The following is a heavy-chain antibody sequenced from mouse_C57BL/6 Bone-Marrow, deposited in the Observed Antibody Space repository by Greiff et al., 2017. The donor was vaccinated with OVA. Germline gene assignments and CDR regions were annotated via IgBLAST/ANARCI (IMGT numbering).Heavy chain of an antibody. J-gene: IGHJ2*01. D-gene: IGHD2-4*01. Sequence: QVQLQQSGAELVRPGASVKLSCKASGYTFTDYYINWVKQRPGQGLEWIARIYPGSGNTYYNEKFKGKATLTAEKSSSTAYMQLSSLTSEDSAVYFCARAYDYGDYWGQGTTLTVSS. CDR3: ARAYDYGDY. CDR1: GYTFTDYY. V-gene: IGHV1-76*01. CDR2: IYPGSGNT.